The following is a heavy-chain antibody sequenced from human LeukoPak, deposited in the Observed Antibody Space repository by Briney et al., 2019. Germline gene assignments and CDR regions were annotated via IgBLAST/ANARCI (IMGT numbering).Heavy chain of an antibody. CDR3: ARAHHPHITMVRGGTLADGFDP. CDR2: TYYRSTWYN. CDR1: GDSVSSNSVT. Sequence: SQTLSLTCAISGDSVSSNSVTWNWIRQSPSRGLEWLGRTYYRSTWYNDYAVSVRGRITVNPDTSKNQFSLHLNSVTPEDTAVYYCARAHHPHITMVRGGTLADGFDPWGQGTLVTVSS. V-gene: IGHV6-1*01. J-gene: IGHJ5*02. D-gene: IGHD3-10*01.